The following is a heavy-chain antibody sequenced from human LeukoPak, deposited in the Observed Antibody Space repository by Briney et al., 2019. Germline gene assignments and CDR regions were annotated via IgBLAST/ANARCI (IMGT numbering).Heavy chain of an antibody. CDR2: ISAYNGNT. Sequence: GASVKVSCRASGYTFTSYGISWVRQAPGQGLEWMGWISAYNGNTNYAQKLQGRVTMTTDTSTSTAYMELRSLRSDDTAVYYCARVLSPSASYYYYMDVWGKGTTVTVSS. D-gene: IGHD6-25*01. V-gene: IGHV1-18*01. J-gene: IGHJ6*03. CDR1: GYTFTSYG. CDR3: ARVLSPSASYYYYMDV.